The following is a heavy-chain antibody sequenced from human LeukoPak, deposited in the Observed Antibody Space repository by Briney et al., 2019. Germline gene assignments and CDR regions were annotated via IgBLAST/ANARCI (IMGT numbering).Heavy chain of an antibody. V-gene: IGHV6-1*01. CDR3: ARVSSRAFDV. J-gene: IGHJ3*01. CDR2: TYYRSKWGN. CDR1: GDSVSSYDAT. D-gene: IGHD6-6*01. Sequence: SQTLSLTCAISGDSVSSYDATWNWIRQSPSRGLEWLGRTYYRSKWGNDHAVSVKSRITINPDTSKNQFSLHLNSVTPEDTAVYYCARVSSRAFDVWGQGTVVTVSP.